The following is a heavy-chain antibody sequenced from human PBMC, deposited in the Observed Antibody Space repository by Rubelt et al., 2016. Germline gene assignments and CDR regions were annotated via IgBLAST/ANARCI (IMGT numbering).Heavy chain of an antibody. V-gene: IGHV3-11*04. Sequence: GRGLEWVSYISSSGSTIYYADSVKGRFTISRDNAKNSLYLQMNSLRAEDTAVYYCARAAVTPEYFQHWGQGTLVTVSS. CDR2: ISSSGSTI. J-gene: IGHJ1*01. CDR3: ARAAVTPEYFQH. D-gene: IGHD4-17*01.